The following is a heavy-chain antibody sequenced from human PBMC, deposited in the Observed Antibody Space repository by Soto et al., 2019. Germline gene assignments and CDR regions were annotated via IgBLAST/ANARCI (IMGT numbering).Heavy chain of an antibody. CDR1: GFTCSSYS. D-gene: IGHD6-6*01. J-gene: IGHJ4*02. V-gene: IGHV3-21*01. CDR2: ISSSSSYI. Sequence: GGSLRLSSTSSGFTCSSYSMNWVRQAPGKGLEWVSSISSSSSYIYYADSVKGRFTISRDNAKNSLYLQMNSLRAEDTAVYYCARDRLLIAARAFDYWGQGTLVTVSS. CDR3: ARDRLLIAARAFDY.